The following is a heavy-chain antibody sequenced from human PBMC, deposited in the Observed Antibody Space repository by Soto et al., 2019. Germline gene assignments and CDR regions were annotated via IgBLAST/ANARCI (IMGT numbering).Heavy chain of an antibody. J-gene: IGHJ5*02. D-gene: IGHD3-16*01. CDR1: GGSISSDDYS. CDR3: ARHKRFVGFDP. V-gene: IGHV4-30-2*01. CDR2: IFHSGSA. Sequence: SETLSLTCAVSGGSISSDDYSWSWIRQPPEKGLEWIGFIFHSGSAYYNPSLKRRVTISIDRSKNQLSLELTSVTAADAAVYYCARHKRFVGFDPWGQGTLVTVSS.